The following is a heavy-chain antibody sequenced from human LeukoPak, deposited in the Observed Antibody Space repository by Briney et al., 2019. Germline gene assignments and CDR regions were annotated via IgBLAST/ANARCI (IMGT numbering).Heavy chain of an antibody. CDR1: GYTFTSYD. Sequence: ASVKVSCKASGYTFTSYDINWVRQATGQGLEWMGWMNPNSGNTGYAQKFQGRVTMTRDMSTSTVYMELSSLRSEDTAVYYCARDHIVVADAFDIWGQGTMVTVSS. J-gene: IGHJ3*02. V-gene: IGHV1-8*01. CDR2: MNPNSGNT. D-gene: IGHD2-21*01. CDR3: ARDHIVVADAFDI.